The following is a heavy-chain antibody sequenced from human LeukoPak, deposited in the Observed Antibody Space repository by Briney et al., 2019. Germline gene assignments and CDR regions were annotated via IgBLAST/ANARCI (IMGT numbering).Heavy chain of an antibody. CDR1: GGSISSYY. J-gene: IGHJ3*02. CDR2: IYTSGST. D-gene: IGHD6-13*01. V-gene: IGHV4-4*09. CDR3: ARLGGSSWCFDAFDI. Sequence: SSETLSLTCTVSGGSISSYYWSWIRQPPGKGLEWIGYIYTSGSTNYNPSLKSRVTISVDTSKNQFSLKLSSVTAADTAVYYCARLGGSSWCFDAFDIWGQGTMVTVSS.